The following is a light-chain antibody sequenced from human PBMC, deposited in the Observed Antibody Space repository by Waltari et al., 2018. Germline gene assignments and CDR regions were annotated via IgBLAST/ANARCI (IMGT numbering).Light chain of an antibody. J-gene: IGKJ2*01. CDR2: WAS. CDR3: QQYYNTLYT. V-gene: IGKV4-1*01. Sequence: DIVMTQSPDSLAVSLGERATIKCKSSQSVLYSSNNKNYLAWYQHKPGQPPKLLIYWASTRESGVPDRFSGSGSGTDFTLTISGLQAEDVAVYYCQQYYNTLYTFGQGTKLEIK. CDR1: QSVLYSSNNKNY.